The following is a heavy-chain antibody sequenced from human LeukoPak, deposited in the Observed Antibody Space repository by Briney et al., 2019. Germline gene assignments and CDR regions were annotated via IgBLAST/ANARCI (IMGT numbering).Heavy chain of an antibody. CDR1: GGTFSSYA. CDR3: AGEPDSGIYFDY. J-gene: IGHJ4*02. V-gene: IGHV1-69*04. D-gene: IGHD1-14*01. Sequence: SVKVSCKASGGTFSSYAIIWVRQAPGQGLEWMGRIIPILGIANYAQKFQGRVTITADKSTSTAYMELSSLRSEDTAVYYCAGEPDSGIYFDYWGQGTLVTVSS. CDR2: IIPILGIA.